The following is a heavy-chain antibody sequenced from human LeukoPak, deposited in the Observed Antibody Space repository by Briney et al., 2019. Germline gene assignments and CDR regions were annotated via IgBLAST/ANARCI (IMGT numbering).Heavy chain of an antibody. CDR1: GFTVSSNY. Sequence: GGSLRLSCAASGFTVSSNYMSWVRQAPGKGLEWVSVIYSGGSTYYADSVKGRFTISRGNSKNTLYLQMNSLRAEDTAVYYCAREVDYGDSLAFDYWGQGTLVTVSS. CDR3: AREVDYGDSLAFDY. D-gene: IGHD4-17*01. CDR2: IYSGGST. V-gene: IGHV3-53*01. J-gene: IGHJ4*02.